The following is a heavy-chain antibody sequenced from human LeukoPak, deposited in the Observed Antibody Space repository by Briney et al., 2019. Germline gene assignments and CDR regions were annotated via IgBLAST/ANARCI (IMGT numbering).Heavy chain of an antibody. CDR1: GYTLTELS. Sequence: ASVKVSCKVSGYTLTELSMHWVRQAPGKGLELMGGFDPEDGETIYAQKFQGRVTMTEDTSTDTAYMELSSLRSEDTAVYYCATLLYDLYYFDYWGQGTLVTVSS. CDR2: FDPEDGET. CDR3: ATLLYDLYYFDY. V-gene: IGHV1-24*01. D-gene: IGHD2/OR15-2a*01. J-gene: IGHJ4*02.